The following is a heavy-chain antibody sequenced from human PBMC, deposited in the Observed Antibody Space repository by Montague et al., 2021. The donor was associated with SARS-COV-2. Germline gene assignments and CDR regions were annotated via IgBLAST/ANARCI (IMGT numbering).Heavy chain of an antibody. D-gene: IGHD3-22*01. CDR2: NYYSGST. V-gene: IGHV4-61*01. Sequence: SETLSLTCTVSGGSVSSGSYDWSWIRQPPGKGLEWIGYNYYSGSTNYNPSLKSRVTIAIDTSKNLFSLKPGSVTAADPAVYYCARVLTWDGSGPYSENFDYWGQGTLVTVSS. J-gene: IGHJ4*02. CDR1: GGSVSSGSYD. CDR3: ARVLTWDGSGPYSENFDY.